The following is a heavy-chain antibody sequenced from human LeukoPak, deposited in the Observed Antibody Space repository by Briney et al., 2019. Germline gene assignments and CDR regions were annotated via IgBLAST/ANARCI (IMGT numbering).Heavy chain of an antibody. CDR2: IYYTGST. CDR1: GGFISSYY. Sequence: SETLSLTCTVSGGFISSYYWSWIRQPPGMGLEWIGYIYYTGSTNYNPSLKSRVTISVDTSKNQFSLKLTSVTAADTAVYYCARGEIAAAGPFDYWGQGTLVTVSS. D-gene: IGHD6-13*01. V-gene: IGHV4-59*01. CDR3: ARGEIAAAGPFDY. J-gene: IGHJ4*02.